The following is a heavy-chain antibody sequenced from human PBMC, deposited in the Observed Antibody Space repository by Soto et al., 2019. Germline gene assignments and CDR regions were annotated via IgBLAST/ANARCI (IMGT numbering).Heavy chain of an antibody. D-gene: IGHD4-17*01. Sequence: SETLSLTCAVYGGSFSGYYWSWIRQPPGKGLEWIGEINHSGSTNYNPSLKSRVTISVDTSKNQFSLKLSSVTAADTAVYYCARGGMDYGDYGRYYYYYYMDVWGKGTTVTVSS. CDR1: GGSFSGYY. CDR3: ARGGMDYGDYGRYYYYYYMDV. V-gene: IGHV4-34*01. CDR2: INHSGST. J-gene: IGHJ6*03.